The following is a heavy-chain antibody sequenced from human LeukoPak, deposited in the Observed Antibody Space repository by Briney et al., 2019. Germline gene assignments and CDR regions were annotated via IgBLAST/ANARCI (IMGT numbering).Heavy chain of an antibody. CDR1: GGTFSSYA. V-gene: IGHV1-69*05. J-gene: IGHJ4*02. Sequence: SSVKVSCKASGGTFSSYAISWVRQAPGQGLEWMGRIIPIFGTANYAQKFQGRVTITTDESTSTAYMELSSLRSEDTAVYCCARDRYSSSSTSYYFDYWGQGTLVTVSS. CDR2: IIPIFGTA. CDR3: ARDRYSSSSTSYYFDY. D-gene: IGHD6-13*01.